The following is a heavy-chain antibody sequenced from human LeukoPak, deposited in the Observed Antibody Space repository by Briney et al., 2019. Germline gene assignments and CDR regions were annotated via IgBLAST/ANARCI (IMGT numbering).Heavy chain of an antibody. D-gene: IGHD6-13*01. Sequence: GGSLRLSCAASGFTFSSYAMSWVRQAPGKGLVWVSRINTDGSSTSYADSVKGRFTISRDNAKNTLYLQMNSLRAEDTAVYYCSRDLRIAAAGGDYWGQGTLVTVSS. CDR3: SRDLRIAAAGGDY. CDR2: INTDGSST. V-gene: IGHV3-74*01. J-gene: IGHJ4*02. CDR1: GFTFSSYA.